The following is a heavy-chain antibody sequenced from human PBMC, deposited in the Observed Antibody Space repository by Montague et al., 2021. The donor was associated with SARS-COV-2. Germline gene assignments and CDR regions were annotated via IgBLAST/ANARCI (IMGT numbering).Heavy chain of an antibody. CDR3: ARHFRYDVVTYCPDF. J-gene: IGHJ4*02. V-gene: IGHV4-39*01. D-gene: IGHD3-9*01. CDR2: ISHSGST. Sequence: SETLSLTCSVSGDSFNSGDFYWGWVRQPPGKSLEWIGDISHSGSTFVNPSLKSRVTISVHTSKNQLSLNANSVTAADTAVYYCARHFRYDVVTYCPDFWGQGILVTVSS. CDR1: GDSFNSGDFY.